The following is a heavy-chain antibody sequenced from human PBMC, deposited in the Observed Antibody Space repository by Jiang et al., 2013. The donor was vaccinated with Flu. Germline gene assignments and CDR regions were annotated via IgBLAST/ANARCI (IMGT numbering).Heavy chain of an antibody. V-gene: IGHV5-51*01. CDR2: IYPGDSDT. Sequence: GAEVKKPGESLQISCKGSGYSFSTYWIGWVRQMPGKGLESMGIIYPGDSDTRYSPSFQGQVTISADKSITTAYLQWSSLEASDTAIYYCARRLLEQQFDYWGQGTLVTVSS. J-gene: IGHJ4*02. CDR3: ARRLLEQQFDY. D-gene: IGHD6-13*01. CDR1: GYSFSTYW.